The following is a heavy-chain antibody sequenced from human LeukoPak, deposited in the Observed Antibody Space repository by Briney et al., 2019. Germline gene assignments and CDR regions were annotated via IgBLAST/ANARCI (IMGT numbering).Heavy chain of an antibody. Sequence: SETLSLTCTVSGGSISSYYWSWIRQPPGKGLEWIGYIYYSGSTNYNPSLKSRVTISVDTSKNQFSLKLSSVTAADTAVYYCGRGAAAAGTSDAFDIWGQGTMVTVSS. CDR3: GRGAAAAGTSDAFDI. D-gene: IGHD6-13*01. J-gene: IGHJ3*02. CDR2: IYYSGST. CDR1: GGSISSYY. V-gene: IGHV4-59*01.